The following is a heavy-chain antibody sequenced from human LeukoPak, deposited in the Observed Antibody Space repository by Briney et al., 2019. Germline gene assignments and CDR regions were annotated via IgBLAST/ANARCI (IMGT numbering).Heavy chain of an antibody. Sequence: SGPTLVNPTQPRRLTCTFSGFSLSTNGMRVSWIRQPPGKALEWLARIDWDDDKFYSTSLKTRLTISKDTSKNLVVLIMTNMDPVDTATYYCARTADGSHFDYWGQGTLVTVSS. CDR3: ARTADGSHFDY. D-gene: IGHD5-24*01. V-gene: IGHV2-70*04. J-gene: IGHJ4*02. CDR2: IDWDDDK. CDR1: GFSLSTNGMR.